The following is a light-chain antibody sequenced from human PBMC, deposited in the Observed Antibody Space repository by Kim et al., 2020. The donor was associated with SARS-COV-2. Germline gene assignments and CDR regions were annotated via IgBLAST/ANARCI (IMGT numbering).Light chain of an antibody. CDR2: DVT. CDR1: SSDIGAYNS. J-gene: IGLJ3*02. Sequence: QSALTQPASVSGSPGQSITISCTGTSSDIGAYNSVSWYQQRPGTVPKLMVYDVTHRPSGVSDRFSGSKSGNTASLSISGLHSDDEADYYCASYTGSSTLWVFGGGTQLTVL. V-gene: IGLV2-14*03. CDR3: ASYTGSSTLWV.